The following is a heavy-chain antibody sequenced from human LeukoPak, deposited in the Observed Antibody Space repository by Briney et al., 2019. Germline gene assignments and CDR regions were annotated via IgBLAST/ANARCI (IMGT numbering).Heavy chain of an antibody. CDR2: IYPSGST. CDR1: GGSISSGGYS. Sequence: SQTLSLTCAVSGGSISSGGYSWSWIRQPPGKGLERIGYIYPSGSTYYNTSLKSRVTISVNRSKNQFSLKLSSVTAADTAVYYCARVMYDSSGYFSYYYYMDVWGKGTTVTVSS. J-gene: IGHJ6*03. D-gene: IGHD3-22*01. CDR3: ARVMYDSSGYFSYYYYMDV. V-gene: IGHV4-30-2*01.